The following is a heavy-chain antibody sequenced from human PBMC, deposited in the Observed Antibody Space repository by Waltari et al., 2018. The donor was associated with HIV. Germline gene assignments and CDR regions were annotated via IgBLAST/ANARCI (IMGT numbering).Heavy chain of an antibody. D-gene: IGHD3-10*01. V-gene: IGHV3-30-3*01. J-gene: IGHJ5*02. Sequence: QVQLVESGGGVVQPGGSLRLSCTASGFTFSDYVMHWVRQVPGKGSELVEVLSYQGTKKYYVASVQGPFPVSRDNAKNTLNLQITSLTTDDMAMFYCARSASGNYYQEPADTWGQGTLVSVFS. CDR2: LSYQGTKK. CDR1: GFTFSDYV. CDR3: ARSASGNYYQEPADT.